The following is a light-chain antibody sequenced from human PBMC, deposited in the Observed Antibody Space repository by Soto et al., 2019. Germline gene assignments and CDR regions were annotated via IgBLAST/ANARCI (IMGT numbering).Light chain of an antibody. V-gene: IGLV1-40*01. CDR1: SSNVGAGYD. CDR3: QSYDSLSGSKV. J-gene: IGLJ2*01. Sequence: QSVLTQPPSVSGAPGQRVTISCTGSSSNVGAGYDVHWYQQLPGTAPKLLIYGNNNRPSGVPDRFSGSKSGTSASLAITGLQTEDEADYYCQSYDSLSGSKVFGGGTKVTVL. CDR2: GNN.